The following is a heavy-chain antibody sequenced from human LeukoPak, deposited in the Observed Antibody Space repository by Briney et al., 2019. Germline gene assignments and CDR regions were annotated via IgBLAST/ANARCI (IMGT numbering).Heavy chain of an antibody. CDR3: ARGAGAGYNLQPFDY. V-gene: IGHV4-59*08. Sequence: SETLSLTCTVSGGSISSYYWSWIRQPPGKGLEWIGYIYYSGSTKYNPSLKSRVSISVDTSKNQFSLKLSSVTAADTAVYYCARGAGAGYNLQPFDYWGQGTMVTVSS. CDR1: GGSISSYY. D-gene: IGHD5-24*01. CDR2: IYYSGST. J-gene: IGHJ4*02.